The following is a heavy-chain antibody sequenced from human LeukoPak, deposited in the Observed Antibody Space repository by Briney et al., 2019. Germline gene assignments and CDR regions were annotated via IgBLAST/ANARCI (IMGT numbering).Heavy chain of an antibody. CDR1: GYTFTSYG. V-gene: IGHV1-18*01. Sequence: ASVKVSCKASGYTFTSYGITWVRQAPGQGLEWMGWTSVYNGHTNYAQKVQGRVTMTTETSTSTAFMELTSLRSDDTAVYYCARDRVKMAAMSPEYWGQGTLVTASS. CDR3: ARDRVKMAAMSPEY. D-gene: IGHD2-2*01. CDR2: TSVYNGHT. J-gene: IGHJ4*02.